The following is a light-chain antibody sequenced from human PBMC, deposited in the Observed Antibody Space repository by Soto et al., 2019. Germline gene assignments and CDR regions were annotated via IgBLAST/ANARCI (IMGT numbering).Light chain of an antibody. V-gene: IGLV1-44*01. J-gene: IGLJ1*01. Sequence: QSVLTQPPSASGTPGQRVAISCSGSSSNIGSNTVNWYQQFPETAPKLLIYSNNQRPSGVPDRFSGSKSGTSASLAISGLQSEDEADYYCAAWDDSLNGFYVSGTGTKLTVL. CDR1: SSNIGSNT. CDR3: AAWDDSLNGFYV. CDR2: SNN.